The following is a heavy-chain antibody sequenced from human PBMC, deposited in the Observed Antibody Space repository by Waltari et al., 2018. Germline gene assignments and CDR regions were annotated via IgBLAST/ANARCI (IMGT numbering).Heavy chain of an antibody. CDR1: GGSISSSSYY. V-gene: IGHV4-39*02. J-gene: IGHJ6*02. D-gene: IGHD6-19*01. CDR3: ARDQSSSGWYSQYYYGMDV. CDR2: IDYSGST. Sequence: QLQLQESGPGLVKPSETLSLTCTVSGGSISSSSYYWGWIRQPPGKGLEWIGSIDYSGSTYYNPALRRLVTISVDTSKNQFSRKLSSVTAADTAVYYCARDQSSSGWYSQYYYGMDVWGQGTTVTVSS.